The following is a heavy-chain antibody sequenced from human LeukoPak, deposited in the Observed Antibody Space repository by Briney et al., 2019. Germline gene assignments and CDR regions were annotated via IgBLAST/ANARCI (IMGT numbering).Heavy chain of an antibody. CDR2: ISSSSSYI. Sequence: GGSLRLSCAASGFTFSSYSMNWVRQAPGKGLEWVSSISSSSSYIYYADSVKGRLTISRDNAKDSLYLQMNSLRAEDTAVYYCAKDWTKDYYWGQGTLVTVSS. J-gene: IGHJ4*02. CDR1: GFTFSSYS. D-gene: IGHD3/OR15-3a*01. CDR3: AKDWTKDYY. V-gene: IGHV3-21*04.